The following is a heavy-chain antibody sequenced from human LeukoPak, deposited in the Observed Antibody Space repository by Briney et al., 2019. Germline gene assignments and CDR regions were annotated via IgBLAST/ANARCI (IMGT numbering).Heavy chain of an antibody. Sequence: GASVKVSCKASGGTFSSYAISWVRQAPGQGLEWMGGIVPIFGTANYAQKFQGRVTITADESTSTAYMELSSLRSEDTAVYYCAREEDTDYGGFDYWGQGTLVTVSS. J-gene: IGHJ4*02. CDR3: AREEDTDYGGFDY. CDR2: IVPIFGTA. CDR1: GGTFSSYA. D-gene: IGHD4-23*01. V-gene: IGHV1-69*13.